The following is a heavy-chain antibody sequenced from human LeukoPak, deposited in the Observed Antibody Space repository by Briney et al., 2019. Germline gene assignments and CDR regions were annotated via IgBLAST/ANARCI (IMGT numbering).Heavy chain of an antibody. CDR2: INHSGST. Sequence: SETLSLTCAVYGGSFSGYYWSWIRQPPGKGLEWIGEINHSGSTNYNPSLKSRVTISVDTSKNQFSLKLSSATAADTAVYYCARHDFLRYIHAFDIWGQGTMVTVSS. V-gene: IGHV4-34*01. CDR3: ARHDFLRYIHAFDI. CDR1: GGSFSGYY. J-gene: IGHJ3*02. D-gene: IGHD3/OR15-3a*01.